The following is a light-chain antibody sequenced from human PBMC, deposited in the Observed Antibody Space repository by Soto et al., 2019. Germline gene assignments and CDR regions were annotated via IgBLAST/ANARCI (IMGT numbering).Light chain of an antibody. V-gene: IGLV2-11*01. CDR2: GVS. J-gene: IGLJ1*01. CDR1: SSDVGGYNY. Sequence: QSVLTQPRSVSGSPGQSVTISCTGTSSDVGGYNYVSWYQQHPGKAPKLMIYGVSKRPSGVPDRFSGFKSGNTASLAISGLQVEDEADYSCCSHAGTYFYVFGTGTKVTVL. CDR3: CSHAGTYFYV.